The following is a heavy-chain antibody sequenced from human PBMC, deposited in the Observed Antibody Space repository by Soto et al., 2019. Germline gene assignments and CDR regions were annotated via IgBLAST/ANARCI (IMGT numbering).Heavy chain of an antibody. CDR1: GYTFTSHY. Sequence: ASVKVSCKASGYTFTSHYMHWVRQAPGQGLEWMGIINPSGGSTSYAQKLQGRVTMTRDTSTSTAYMELRSLRSDDTAVYYCARVRGDIVVVPAATPYYYYGMDVWGQGTTVTVSS. J-gene: IGHJ6*02. D-gene: IGHD2-2*01. CDR3: ARVRGDIVVVPAATPYYYYGMDV. V-gene: IGHV1-46*01. CDR2: INPSGGST.